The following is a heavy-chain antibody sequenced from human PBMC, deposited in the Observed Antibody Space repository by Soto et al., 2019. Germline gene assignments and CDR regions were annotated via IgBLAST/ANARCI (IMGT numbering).Heavy chain of an antibody. CDR1: GYSFTSYW. Sequence: PGESLKISCKGSGYSFTSYWIGWVRQMPGKGLEWMGIIYPGDSDTRYSPSFQGQVTISADKSISTAYLQWSSLKASDTAMYYCARHLVPGRLLNWFDPWGQGTLVTVSS. V-gene: IGHV5-51*01. D-gene: IGHD6-6*01. CDR3: ARHLVPGRLLNWFDP. J-gene: IGHJ5*02. CDR2: IYPGDSDT.